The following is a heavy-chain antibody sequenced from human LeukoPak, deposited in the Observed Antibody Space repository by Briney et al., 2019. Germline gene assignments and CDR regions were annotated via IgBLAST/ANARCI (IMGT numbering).Heavy chain of an antibody. V-gene: IGHV4-39*07. Sequence: SETLSLTCTVSGASITNSLYYWGWIRQPPGKGLEWIATVYYTGSTYYNPSLKSRVTISIDTSKSHFSLKLSPVTAADTAVYYCARLIVGATLYYFDYWGQGTLVTASS. J-gene: IGHJ4*02. CDR1: GASITNSLYY. CDR2: VYYTGST. CDR3: ARLIVGATLYYFDY. D-gene: IGHD1-26*01.